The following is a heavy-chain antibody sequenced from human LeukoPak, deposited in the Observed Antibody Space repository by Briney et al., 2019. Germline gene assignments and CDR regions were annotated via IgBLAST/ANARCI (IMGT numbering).Heavy chain of an antibody. V-gene: IGHV4-39*07. CDR3: ARASTIFGHFAY. D-gene: IGHD3-3*01. CDR1: GGSISVTPYY. Sequence: SQTLSLTCAISGGSISVTPYYWGWIRQPPGKGLEWIGSIYYSGSTYYNPSLKSRLTISVDTSKNQFSLKLTSVTAADTAVYYCARASTIFGHFAYWGRGTLVTVSS. J-gene: IGHJ4*02. CDR2: IYYSGST.